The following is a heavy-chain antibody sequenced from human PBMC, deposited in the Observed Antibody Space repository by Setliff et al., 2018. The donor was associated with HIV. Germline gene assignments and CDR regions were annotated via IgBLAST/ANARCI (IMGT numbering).Heavy chain of an antibody. D-gene: IGHD5-18*01. J-gene: IGHJ4*02. Sequence: KASETLSLTCSVSGASISSYYWSWIRQPPGKGLEWIGYVDYNGRTDYNPSLESRVTISLDTSKNQVSLKLSSVAAADTAVYHCARGAYRDGYDYWGQGTLVTVSS. CDR3: ARGAYRDGYDY. V-gene: IGHV4-59*12. CDR2: VDYNGRT. CDR1: GASISSYY.